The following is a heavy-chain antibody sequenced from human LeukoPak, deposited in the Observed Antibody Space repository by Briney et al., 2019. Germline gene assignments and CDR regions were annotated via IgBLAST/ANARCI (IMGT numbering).Heavy chain of an antibody. Sequence: GGSLRLSCAVSGFTFSSYTMHWVRQAPGKGLEYVSAITSNGGSTYYANSVKGRFTISRDNSKNTLYLQMGSLRVEDMAVYYCARSRGLDLHYYYYVDGWGKGITVTVS. J-gene: IGHJ6*03. CDR3: ARSRGLDLHYYYYVDG. V-gene: IGHV3-64*01. CDR2: ITSNGGST. D-gene: IGHD3-10*01. CDR1: GFTFSSYT.